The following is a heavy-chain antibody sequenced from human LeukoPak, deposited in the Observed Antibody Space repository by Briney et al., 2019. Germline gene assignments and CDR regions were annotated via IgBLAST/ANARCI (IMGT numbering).Heavy chain of an antibody. CDR3: ARARRYYYGSGNYYFDY. CDR2: TYYRSKWYN. J-gene: IGHJ4*02. CDR1: GDSVSSNSAA. D-gene: IGHD3-10*01. V-gene: IGHV6-1*01. Sequence: SQTLSLTCAISGDSVSSNSAAWNWIRQSPSRGLEWLGRTYYRSKWYNDYAVSVESRITINPDTSKNQFSLQLNSVTPEDTAVYYCARARRYYYGSGNYYFDYWGQGTLVTVSS.